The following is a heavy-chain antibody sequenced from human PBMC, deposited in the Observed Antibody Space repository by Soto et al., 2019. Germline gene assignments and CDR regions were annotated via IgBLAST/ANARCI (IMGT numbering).Heavy chain of an antibody. Sequence: QVQLQESGPGLVKPSETLSLTCTVSGGSMNSYYWSWIGQPPGKGLEWIGYIYYSGSTNYNPSLKRRVTISVDTSKNQFSLKLSSVTAADTAVYYCASDRFNTFQGGMHVWGQGTTVTVSS. CDR2: IYYSGST. V-gene: IGHV4-59*01. D-gene: IGHD2-21*01. CDR3: ASDRFNTFQGGMHV. J-gene: IGHJ6*02. CDR1: GGSMNSYY.